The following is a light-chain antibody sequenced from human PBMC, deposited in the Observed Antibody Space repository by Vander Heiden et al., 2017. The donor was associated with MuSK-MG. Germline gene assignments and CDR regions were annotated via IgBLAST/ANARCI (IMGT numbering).Light chain of an antibody. CDR2: EVN. CDR1: SSDVGRFNL. Sequence: QSALTQPASVSGSPGQSITISCTGTSSDVGRFNLVSWYQQHPGKAPKVMIFEVNNRPSGVPNRYSGSKSGNTASLTISGLQTEDEADYYCCSYSSTTTLYVFGTGTKVTVL. J-gene: IGLJ1*01. V-gene: IGLV2-14*02. CDR3: CSYSSTTTLYV.